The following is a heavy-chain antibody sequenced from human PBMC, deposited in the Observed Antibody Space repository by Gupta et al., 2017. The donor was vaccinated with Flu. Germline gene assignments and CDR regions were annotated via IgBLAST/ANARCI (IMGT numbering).Heavy chain of an antibody. D-gene: IGHD1-1*01. CDR1: GGSISSGSYY. V-gene: IGHV4-61*02. CDR2: IYTSGST. J-gene: IGHJ5*02. Sequence: QVQLQESGPGLVKPSQTLSLTCTVSGGSISSGSYYWSWIRQPAGKGLEWIGRIYTSGSTNYNPSLKSRVTISVDTSKNQFSLKLSSVTAADTAVYYCARELERGRGYWFDPWGQGTLVTVSS. CDR3: ARELERGRGYWFDP.